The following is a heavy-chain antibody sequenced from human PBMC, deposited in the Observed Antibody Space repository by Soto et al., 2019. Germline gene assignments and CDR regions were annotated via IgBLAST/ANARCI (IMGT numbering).Heavy chain of an antibody. CDR1: GFTFSNYG. J-gene: IGHJ6*02. CDR2: ILNDGSNR. Sequence: QVQLVESGGGVVQPGRSLRLSCAASGFTFSNYGMHWVRQAPGKGLEWVAVILNDGSNRYHADSVKDRFTISRANSKTMLSLQKNRLRREVTVVYLSARDGEYSGTGMDVWGQGTTVTVS. CDR3: ARDGEYSGTGMDV. D-gene: IGHD4-17*01. V-gene: IGHV3-33*01.